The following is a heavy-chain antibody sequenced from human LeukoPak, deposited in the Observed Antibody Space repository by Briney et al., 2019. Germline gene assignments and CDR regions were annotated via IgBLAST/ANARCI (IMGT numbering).Heavy chain of an antibody. CDR2: IKSKTDGGTT. J-gene: IGHJ6*03. Sequence: GGSLRLSCAASGFTFSNAWMSWVRQAPGKGLEWVGRIKSKTDGGTTDYAAPVKGRFTISRDDSKNTLYVQMNSLKTEDTAVYYCATVPRLRYVDWFYYYMDVWGKGTTVTVSS. D-gene: IGHD3-9*01. V-gene: IGHV3-15*01. CDR3: ATVPRLRYVDWFYYYMDV. CDR1: GFTFSNAW.